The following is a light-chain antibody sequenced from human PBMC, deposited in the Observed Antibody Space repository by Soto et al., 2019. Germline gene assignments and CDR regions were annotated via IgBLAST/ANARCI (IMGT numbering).Light chain of an antibody. Sequence: QSALTQPASVSGSPGQSITLSCTGTSSDVGAYNYVSWYQQHPGKAPKLMIYDVTNRPSGVSSRFSGSKSGNTASLTISGLQAEDGADYYCSSYTRSTSLVVFGGGTKVTVL. CDR1: SSDVGAYNY. V-gene: IGLV2-14*01. CDR3: SSYTRSTSLVV. J-gene: IGLJ2*01. CDR2: DVT.